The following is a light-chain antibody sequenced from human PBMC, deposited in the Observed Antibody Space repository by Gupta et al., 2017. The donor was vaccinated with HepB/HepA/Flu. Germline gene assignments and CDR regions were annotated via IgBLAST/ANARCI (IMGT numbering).Light chain of an antibody. Sequence: DIQLTQSPSSVSASVGDRVTITCRASHAISNWLAWHQQKPGNVPKLLNYAASSLQSGVSSRFSGSGSGTXFTLTIXSLQHEDFATYYCQRGNSFPRTFGXGTRVEIK. J-gene: IGKJ4*01. V-gene: IGKV1-12*01. CDR2: AAS. CDR3: QRGNSFPRT. CDR1: HAISNW.